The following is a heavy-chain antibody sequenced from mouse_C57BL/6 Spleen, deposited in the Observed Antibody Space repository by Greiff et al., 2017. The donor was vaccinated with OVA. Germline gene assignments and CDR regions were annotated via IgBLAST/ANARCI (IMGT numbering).Heavy chain of an antibody. CDR3: ARALYDGYYHYCDY. D-gene: IGHD2-3*01. J-gene: IGHJ2*01. Sequence: QVQLQQSGAELVRPGPSVKVSCKASGYAFTNYLIEWVKQRPGQGLEWIGVINPGSGGTNYNEKFKGKATLTADKSSSTAYMQLSSLTSEDSAVYFCARALYDGYYHYCDYWGQGTTLTVSS. CDR2: INPGSGGT. V-gene: IGHV1-54*01. CDR1: GYAFTNYL.